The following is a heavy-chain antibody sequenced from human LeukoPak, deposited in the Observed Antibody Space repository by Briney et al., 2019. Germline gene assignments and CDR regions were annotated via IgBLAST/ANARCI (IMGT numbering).Heavy chain of an antibody. CDR2: AYHSGTA. Sequence: SETLSLTCTVSGGSISNSNYYWGWIRQPPGKGLEWIGSAYHSGTAYYNPSLKSRVTISVDTSKNHFSLKMSSVTAADTAVYYCARSSGTGTFSYWGQGTLVTVSS. D-gene: IGHD6-25*01. J-gene: IGHJ4*02. CDR3: ARSSGTGTFSY. V-gene: IGHV4-39*02. CDR1: GGSISNSNYY.